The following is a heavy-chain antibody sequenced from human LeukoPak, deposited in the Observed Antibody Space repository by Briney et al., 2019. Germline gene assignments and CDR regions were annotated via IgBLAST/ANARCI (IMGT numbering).Heavy chain of an antibody. D-gene: IGHD6-6*01. CDR3: AREGSMTARPFVSIDY. V-gene: IGHV4-4*07. CDR2: IHTSGNT. J-gene: IGHJ4*02. Sequence: SETLSLTCTVSGGSISTYYWSWIRQPAGKGLEWIGRIHTSGNTDYNPSLKSRVTMSVDTSKNQFSRKLSSVTAADTAVYYCAREGSMTARPFVSIDYWGQGTLVTISS. CDR1: GGSISTYY.